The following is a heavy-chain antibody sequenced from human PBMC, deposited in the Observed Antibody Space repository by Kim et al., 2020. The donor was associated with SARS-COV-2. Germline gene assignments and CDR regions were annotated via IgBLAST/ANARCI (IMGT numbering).Heavy chain of an antibody. Sequence: GGSLRLSCAASGFTFSSYAMHWVRQAPGKGLEWVAVISYDGSNKYYADSVKGRFTISRDNSKNTLYLQMNSLRAEDTAVYYCARDLDHPLAAAGAFDYWG. D-gene: IGHD6-13*01. CDR3: ARDLDHPLAAAGAFDY. CDR1: GFTFSSYA. V-gene: IGHV3-30*04. J-gene: IGHJ4*01. CDR2: ISYDGSNK.